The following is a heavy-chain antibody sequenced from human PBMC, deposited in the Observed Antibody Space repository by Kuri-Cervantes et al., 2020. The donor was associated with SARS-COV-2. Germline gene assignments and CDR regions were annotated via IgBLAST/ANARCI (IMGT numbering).Heavy chain of an antibody. CDR3: ARDGGGARDYYYGMDV. Sequence: GSLRLSCAVYGGSFSDYYWTWIRQPPGKGLEWIGEINHSGSTNYNPFLKSRVTISVDTSKNQFSLKLSSVTAADTAVYYCARDGGGARDYYYGMDVWGQGTTVTVSS. CDR2: INHSGST. D-gene: IGHD4-23*01. J-gene: IGHJ6*02. V-gene: IGHV4-34*01. CDR1: GGSFSDYY.